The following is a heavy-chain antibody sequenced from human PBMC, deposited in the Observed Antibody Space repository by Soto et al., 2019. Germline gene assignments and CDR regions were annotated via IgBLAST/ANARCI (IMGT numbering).Heavy chain of an antibody. J-gene: IGHJ4*02. D-gene: IGHD3-22*01. Sequence: QVQLVQSGAEVKKPGSSVKVSCKASGGSFGNSAINWVRQTPGQGLEWLGGFIPVYRTLNYAQKFQGRVTITADESTGTAYMTLSSLASDDTAVYYCATGVNCIGYFTVDCWGQGTRVTVSS. CDR2: FIPVYRTL. CDR1: GGSFGNSA. V-gene: IGHV1-69*01. CDR3: ATGVNCIGYFTVDC.